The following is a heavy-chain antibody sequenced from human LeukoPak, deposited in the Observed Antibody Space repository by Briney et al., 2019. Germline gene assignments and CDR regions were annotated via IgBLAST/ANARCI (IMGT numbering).Heavy chain of an antibody. J-gene: IGHJ3*02. CDR3: ARVTRATFGGVIATVDAFDI. V-gene: IGHV1-8*03. CDR2: MNPNSGNT. D-gene: IGHD3-16*02. CDR1: GYTFTSYD. Sequence: ASVKVSCKASGYTFTSYDINWVRQATGQGLEWMGWMNPNSGNTGYAQKFQGRVTITRNTSISTAYMELSSLRSEDTAVYYCARVTRATFGGVIATVDAFDIWGQGTMVTVSS.